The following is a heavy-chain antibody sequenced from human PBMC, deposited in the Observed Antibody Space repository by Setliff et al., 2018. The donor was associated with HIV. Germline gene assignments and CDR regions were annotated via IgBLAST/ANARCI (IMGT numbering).Heavy chain of an antibody. CDR3: AKVVRGAISTIIDY. J-gene: IGHJ4*02. Sequence: ETLSLTCTVSGGSISSTAYYWGWIRQAPGKGLEWVSSISGSGRTTDYADSVKGRFTSSRDNSKNTLYLQMNSLRAEDTAVYYCAKVVRGAISTIIDYWGQGTLVTVSS. V-gene: IGHV3-23*01. CDR1: GGSISSTAYY. D-gene: IGHD3-10*01. CDR2: ISGSGRTT.